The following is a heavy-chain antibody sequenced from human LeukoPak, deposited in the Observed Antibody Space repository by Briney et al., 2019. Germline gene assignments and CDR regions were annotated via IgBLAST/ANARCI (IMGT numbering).Heavy chain of an antibody. Sequence: GGSLRLSCAASGFTLRSVWMHWVRQVPGKGLEWVSYISSSSSTIYYADSVKGRFTISRDNAKNSLYLQMNSLRAEDTAVYYCARTRVGATAKGAFDIWGQGTMVTVSS. D-gene: IGHD1-26*01. CDR1: GFTLRSVW. J-gene: IGHJ3*02. V-gene: IGHV3-48*04. CDR3: ARTRVGATAKGAFDI. CDR2: ISSSSSTI.